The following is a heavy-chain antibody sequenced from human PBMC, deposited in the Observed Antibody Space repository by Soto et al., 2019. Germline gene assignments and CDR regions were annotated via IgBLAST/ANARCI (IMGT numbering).Heavy chain of an antibody. CDR1: GFTFSRYY. CDR3: VRDPLGNSWFDP. J-gene: IGHJ5*02. V-gene: IGHV3-74*03. D-gene: IGHD7-27*01. CDR2: INSDGSKT. Sequence: EVQLVESGGGLVQPGGSLRLSCTVSGFTFSRYYMHWLRQAPGKGLVWVSRINSDGSKTTYADSVKGRLTISRDNAKNTLYLQMNSLKADDTAVYYCVRDPLGNSWFDPWGQGTLVTVSS.